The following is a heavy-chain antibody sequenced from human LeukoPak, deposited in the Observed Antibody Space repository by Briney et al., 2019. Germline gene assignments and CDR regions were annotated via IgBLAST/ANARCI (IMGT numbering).Heavy chain of an antibody. CDR3: ARGTRTGEDGTAGTFDC. Sequence: ASVKVSCKASGYTFTSYYMHWVRQAPGQGLEWMGIINPSGGSTSYAQKFQGRVTMTRNTSISTAYMELSGLRSEDTAVYYCARGTRTGEDGTAGTFDCWGQGTLVTVSS. D-gene: IGHD5-24*01. CDR1: GYTFTSYY. V-gene: IGHV1-46*01. J-gene: IGHJ4*02. CDR2: INPSGGST.